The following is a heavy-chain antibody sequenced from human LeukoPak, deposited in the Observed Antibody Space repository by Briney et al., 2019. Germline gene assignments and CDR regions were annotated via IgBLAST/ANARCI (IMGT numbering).Heavy chain of an antibody. Sequence: GGSLRLSCAASGFTFSNFWMSWVRQAPGKGLEWVAVISYDGSNKYYADSVKGRFTISRDNSKNSLYLQLNSLTVGDTAMYYCARDPDGDLDFDFWGRGTLVTVSS. D-gene: IGHD4-17*01. J-gene: IGHJ4*02. CDR3: ARDPDGDLDFDF. V-gene: IGHV3-30*03. CDR2: ISYDGSNK. CDR1: GFTFSNFW.